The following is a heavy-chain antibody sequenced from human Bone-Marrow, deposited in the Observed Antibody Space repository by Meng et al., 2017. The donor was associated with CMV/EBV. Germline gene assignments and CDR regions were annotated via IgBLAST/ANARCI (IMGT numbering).Heavy chain of an antibody. Sequence: GSLRLSCTVSGGSVSSGSYYWSWIRQPPGKGLEWIGYIYYSGSTNYNPSLKSRVTISVDTSKNQFSLKLSSVTAADTAVYYCARSGGFWSGYYYYGMYVWGQGTTVTVSS. V-gene: IGHV4-61*01. D-gene: IGHD3-3*01. CDR2: IYYSGST. CDR3: ARSGGFWSGYYYYGMYV. J-gene: IGHJ6*01. CDR1: GGSVSSGSYY.